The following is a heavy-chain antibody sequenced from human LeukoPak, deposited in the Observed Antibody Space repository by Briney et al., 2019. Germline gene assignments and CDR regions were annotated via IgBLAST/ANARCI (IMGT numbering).Heavy chain of an antibody. CDR3: ASSSSTGAFDI. CDR2: IYSGGST. J-gene: IGHJ3*02. Sequence: XGSLRLSCAASGFTVSSNYMSWVRQAPGKGLEWVSVIYSGGSTYYADSVKGRFTISRHNSKNTLYLQMNSLRAEDTAVYYCASSSSTGAFDIWGQGTMVTVSS. D-gene: IGHD6-6*01. V-gene: IGHV3-53*04. CDR1: GFTVSSNY.